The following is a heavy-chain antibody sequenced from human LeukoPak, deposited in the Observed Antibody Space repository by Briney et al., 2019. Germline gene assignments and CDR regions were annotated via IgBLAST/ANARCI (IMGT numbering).Heavy chain of an antibody. CDR3: ARSVAGSFDY. D-gene: IGHD6-19*01. J-gene: IGHJ4*02. CDR2: MSYDGSNK. V-gene: IGHV3-30-3*01. Sequence: GGSLRLSCAASGFTFSSYAMHWVRQAPGKGLEWVAVMSYDGSNKYYADSVKGRFTISRDNSKNTLYLQMNSLRAEDTAVYYCARSVAGSFDYWGQGTLVTVSS. CDR1: GFTFSSYA.